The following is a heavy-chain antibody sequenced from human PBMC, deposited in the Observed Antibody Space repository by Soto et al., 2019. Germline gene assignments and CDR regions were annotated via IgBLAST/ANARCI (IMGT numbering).Heavy chain of an antibody. CDR3: AKGVIVAAEIDY. D-gene: IGHD3-22*01. Sequence: EVQLVESGGGLVQPGRSQRLSCAASGFTFDDYAMHWVRQAPGKGLEWVSGISWEGDTIGYADSVKGRFTISRDNAKNSLYLQMNSLRPEDTALYYCAKGVIVAAEIDYWGQGTPVTVSS. V-gene: IGHV3-9*01. CDR2: ISWEGDTI. J-gene: IGHJ4*02. CDR1: GFTFDDYA.